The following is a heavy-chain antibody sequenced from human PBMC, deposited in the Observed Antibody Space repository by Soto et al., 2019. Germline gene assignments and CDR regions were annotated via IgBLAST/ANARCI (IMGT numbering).Heavy chain of an antibody. V-gene: IGHV3-48*02. CDR2: SSSSSSTI. Sequence: PGGSLRLSCAASGFTFSSYGMHWVRQAPGKGLGWVSYSSSSSSTIYYADSVKGRFTISRDNAKNSLYLQMNSLRDEDTAVYYCARDRGSSWYVSWFDPWGQGTLVTVSS. J-gene: IGHJ5*02. CDR1: GFTFSSYG. D-gene: IGHD6-13*01. CDR3: ARDRGSSWYVSWFDP.